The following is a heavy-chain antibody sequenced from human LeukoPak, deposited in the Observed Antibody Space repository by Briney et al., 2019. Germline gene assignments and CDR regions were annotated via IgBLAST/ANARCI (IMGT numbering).Heavy chain of an antibody. CDR1: AFTFSRYE. D-gene: IGHD3-10*01. J-gene: IGHJ4*02. Sequence: GGSLRLSCAASAFTFSRYEMSWVRQAPGKGLEWVGNIRKDGSDKYYVDSVKGRFTISRDNAKNSLYVQMNSLRAEDTAVYYCVGGPGYWGQGALVTVSS. CDR2: IRKDGSDK. CDR3: VGGPGY. V-gene: IGHV3-7*01.